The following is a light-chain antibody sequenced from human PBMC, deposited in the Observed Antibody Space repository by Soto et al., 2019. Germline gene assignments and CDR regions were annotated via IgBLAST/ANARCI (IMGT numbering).Light chain of an antibody. Sequence: QAVVTQEPSLTVSPGGTVTLTCGSSTGAVPSNHHPYRFQQKAGQAPRTLIYDTSNKHSWTPARFSGSLLGDKAALTLLGAQPEDEAQYYCLLSYNAARVFGGGTKLTVL. V-gene: IGLV7-46*02. CDR2: DTS. J-gene: IGLJ2*01. CDR1: TGAVPSNHH. CDR3: LLSYNAARV.